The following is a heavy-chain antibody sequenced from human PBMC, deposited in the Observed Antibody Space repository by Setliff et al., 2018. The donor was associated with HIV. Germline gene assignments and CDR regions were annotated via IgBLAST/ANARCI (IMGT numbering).Heavy chain of an antibody. Sequence: SETLSLTCTVSGGSISSSSYYWGWIRQPPGKGLEWLGTIYYSGSTYYNPSLKGRVTLSVDTSKNQFSLKLSSVTAADTAVYYCARHDSRGPRSAFDLWGRGTMVTVSS. J-gene: IGHJ3*01. CDR1: GGSISSSSYY. D-gene: IGHD2-21*01. CDR3: ARHDSRGPRSAFDL. CDR2: IYYSGST. V-gene: IGHV4-39*01.